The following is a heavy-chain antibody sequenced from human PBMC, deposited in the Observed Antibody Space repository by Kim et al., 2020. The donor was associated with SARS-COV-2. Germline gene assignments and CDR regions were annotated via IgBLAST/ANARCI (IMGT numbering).Heavy chain of an antibody. J-gene: IGHJ3*02. CDR1: GGSISSFY. V-gene: IGHV4-59*13. Sequence: SETLSLTCTVSGGSISSFYWSWIRQPPGKGLEWIGYIYYSGSTNYNPSLKSRVTISVDTSKNQLSLKLSSVTAADTAVYFCARAFVGSRGYYAFDIWGQGTMVTVSS. D-gene: IGHD3-22*01. CDR3: ARAFVGSRGYYAFDI. CDR2: IYYSGST.